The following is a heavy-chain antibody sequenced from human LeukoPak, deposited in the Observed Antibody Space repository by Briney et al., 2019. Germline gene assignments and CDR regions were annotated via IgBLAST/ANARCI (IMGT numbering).Heavy chain of an antibody. J-gene: IGHJ4*02. CDR1: GFSISAYN. CDR3: AKDRLQIWLYVGIFDH. Sequence: GGSLRLSCVASGFSISAYNMFRVRQAPDKGLEWVAVISSDGRHIDYVDSVQGRFTISRDISKNTLYLQMNSLTDDDTAIYFCAKDRLQIWLYVGIFDHWGQGALVTVSS. CDR2: ISSDGRHI. D-gene: IGHD5-18*01. V-gene: IGHV3-30*04.